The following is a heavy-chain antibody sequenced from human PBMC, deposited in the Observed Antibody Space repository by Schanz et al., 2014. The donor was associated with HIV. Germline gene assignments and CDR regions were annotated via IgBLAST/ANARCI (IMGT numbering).Heavy chain of an antibody. CDR1: GFTFSSYA. Sequence: VKLSESGGGLVQPGGSLRLSCAASGFTFSSYAMYWVRQAPGKGLEWVAGISYDGVNVYYADSVKGRFTFSRDNSKNTLYLQMYSLRGEDTAVYYCAKGTIFHGDCLDYWGQGTLVTVSS. D-gene: IGHD4-17*01. CDR3: AKGTIFHGDCLDY. J-gene: IGHJ4*02. CDR2: ISYDGVNV. V-gene: IGHV3-30*04.